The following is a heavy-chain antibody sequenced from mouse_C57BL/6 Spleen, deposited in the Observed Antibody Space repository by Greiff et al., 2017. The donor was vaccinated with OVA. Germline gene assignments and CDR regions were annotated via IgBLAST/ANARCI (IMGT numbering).Heavy chain of an antibody. V-gene: IGHV2-2*01. Sequence: QVQLKESGPGLVQPSQSLSITCTVSGFSLTSYGVHWVRQSPGKGLEWLGVIWSGGSTDYNAAFISSLSISKDNSKSQVFFKMSSLKADDTAIYYCARKHHYYGSSYGAMDYWGQGTSVTVSS. D-gene: IGHD1-1*01. CDR2: IWSGGST. CDR1: GFSLTSYG. J-gene: IGHJ4*01. CDR3: ARKHHYYGSSYGAMDY.